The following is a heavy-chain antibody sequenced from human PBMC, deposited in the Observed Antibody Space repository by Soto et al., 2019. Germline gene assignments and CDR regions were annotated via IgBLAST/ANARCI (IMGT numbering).Heavy chain of an antibody. CDR1: GGSFSGYY. D-gene: IGHD3-10*01. V-gene: IGHV4-34*01. J-gene: IGHJ4*02. Sequence: QVQLQQWGAGLLKPSENLSLTCDVYGGSFSGYYWSWIRKPPGKGLEWIGEINHSGSTNYNPSLKSRVTIAVDTSKNQCSLKLSAVTAADTAVDYCAIPTGGTMVRGALSWGQGTLVTVSS. CDR2: INHSGST. CDR3: AIPTGGTMVRGALS.